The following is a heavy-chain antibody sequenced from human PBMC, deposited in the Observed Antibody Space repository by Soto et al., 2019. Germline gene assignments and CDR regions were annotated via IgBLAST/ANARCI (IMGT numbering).Heavy chain of an antibody. V-gene: IGHV3-48*03. CDR3: ARGPYRDTYNWFNS. Sequence: GSLRLSCAASGFIFSDYEINWVRQAPGKGLEWVSYISGSGLTIYYADSVKGRLTISRDNAKNSLYLQMNSLGVEDTAVYYCARGPYRDTYNWFNSWGQGTLVTVSS. J-gene: IGHJ5*02. D-gene: IGHD5-12*01. CDR2: ISGSGLTI. CDR1: GFIFSDYE.